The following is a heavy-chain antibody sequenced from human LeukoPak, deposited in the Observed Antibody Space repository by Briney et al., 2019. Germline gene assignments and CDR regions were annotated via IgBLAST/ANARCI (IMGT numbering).Heavy chain of an antibody. J-gene: IGHJ1*01. V-gene: IGHV3-11*01. CDR1: GFTFSDYY. CDR3: ARDDSSGYSFQH. CDR2: ISSSGSTI. D-gene: IGHD3-22*01. Sequence: GGSLRLSCAASGFTFSDYYMSWIRQAPGKGLEWVSYISSSGSTIYYADSVNGRFTISRDNAKTSLYLQMNSLRAEDTAVYYCARDDSSGYSFQHWGQGTLVTVSS.